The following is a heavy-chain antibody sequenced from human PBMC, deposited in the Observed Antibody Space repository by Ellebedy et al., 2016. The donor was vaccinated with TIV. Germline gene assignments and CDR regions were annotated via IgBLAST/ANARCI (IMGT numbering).Heavy chain of an antibody. CDR1: GYTFTSYY. D-gene: IGHD3-22*01. V-gene: IGHV1-46*01. J-gene: IGHJ4*02. Sequence: AASVKVSCKASGYTFTSYYMHWVRQAPGQGLEWMGIINPSGGSTSYGQKFQGRVTMTRDTSTSTVYMELSSLRSEDTAVYYCARDGPHYDSSGYYVDYWGQGTLVIVSS. CDR2: INPSGGST. CDR3: ARDGPHYDSSGYYVDY.